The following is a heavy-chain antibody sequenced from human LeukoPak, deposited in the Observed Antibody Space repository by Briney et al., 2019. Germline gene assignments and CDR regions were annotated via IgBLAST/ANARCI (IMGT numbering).Heavy chain of an antibody. CDR1: GGSISSYY. V-gene: IGHV4-59*01. CDR3: ARGNWYFDY. J-gene: IGHJ4*02. D-gene: IGHD1-1*01. Sequence: PSETLSLTCTVSGGSISSYYWSWIRQPPGKGLEWIGYIYYSGSTNYNPSLKSRVTISVDTSKNQFSLKLSSVTAADTAVYYCARGNWYFDYWGRGTLVTVSS. CDR2: IYYSGST.